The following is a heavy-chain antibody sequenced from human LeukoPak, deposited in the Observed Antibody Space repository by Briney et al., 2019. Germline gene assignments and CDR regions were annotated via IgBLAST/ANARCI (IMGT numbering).Heavy chain of an antibody. CDR2: ISYDGSNK. J-gene: IGHJ6*02. Sequence: GRSLRLSCAASGFTFSSYGMHWVRQAPGKGLEWVAVISYDGSNKYYADSGKGRFTISRDNSKNTLYLQMNSLRAEDTAVYYCANSEYSYGLRHYYYGMDVWGQGTTVTVSS. V-gene: IGHV3-30*18. D-gene: IGHD5-18*01. CDR3: ANSEYSYGLRHYYYGMDV. CDR1: GFTFSSYG.